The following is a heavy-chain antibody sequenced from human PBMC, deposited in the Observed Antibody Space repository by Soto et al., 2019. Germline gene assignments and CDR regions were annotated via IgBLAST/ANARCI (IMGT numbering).Heavy chain of an antibody. CDR2: IYSGGST. J-gene: IGHJ6*04. CDR3: ARDKDWARMDV. Sequence: GGSLRLSCAASGFTVSSNYMSWVRQAPGKGLEWVSVIYSGGSTYYADSVKGRFTISRDNSKNTLYLQMNSLRAEDTAVYYCARDKDWARMDVWGKGTTVTVSS. CDR1: GFTVSSNY. V-gene: IGHV3-53*01. D-gene: IGHD3-9*01.